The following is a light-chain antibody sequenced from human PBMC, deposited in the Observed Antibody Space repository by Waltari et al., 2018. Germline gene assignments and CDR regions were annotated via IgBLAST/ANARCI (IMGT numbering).Light chain of an antibody. CDR2: KAS. J-gene: IGKJ2*03. Sequence: DIQMTQSPSSLSVSVGDRVTITCRASENVNNYLNWYQQKPGKAPKLLIYKASTLQSGVPSRFSGSGSGTDYTFTISSLQSEDVATYYCQHGYGTPPYSFGQGTKVEIK. CDR1: ENVNNY. V-gene: IGKV1-39*01. CDR3: QHGYGTPPYS.